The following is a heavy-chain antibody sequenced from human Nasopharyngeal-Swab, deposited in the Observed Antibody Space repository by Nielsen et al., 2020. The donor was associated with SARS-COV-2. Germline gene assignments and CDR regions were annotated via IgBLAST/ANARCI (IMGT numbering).Heavy chain of an antibody. D-gene: IGHD3-22*01. V-gene: IGHV3-23*01. CDR2: ISGSGGST. Sequence: WIRQPPGKGLEWVSAISGSGGSTYYADSVKGRFTISRDNSKNTLYLQMNSLRAEDAAVYYCAKDFSYYYDSSSYFDYWGQGTLVTVSS. J-gene: IGHJ4*02. CDR3: AKDFSYYYDSSSYFDY.